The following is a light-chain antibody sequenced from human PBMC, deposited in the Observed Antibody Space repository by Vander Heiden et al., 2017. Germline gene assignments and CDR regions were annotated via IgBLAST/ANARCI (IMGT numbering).Light chain of an antibody. Sequence: AIQLTQSPSSLSASAGDRVTITCRASQGISSALAWYQQKPGKAPKLLIYDASSLESGVPSRFSGSGSGTDFTLTISSLQPEDFATYYCQQFNSYLITFGQGTRLEIK. J-gene: IGKJ5*01. V-gene: IGKV1-13*02. CDR3: QQFNSYLIT. CDR1: QGISSA. CDR2: DAS.